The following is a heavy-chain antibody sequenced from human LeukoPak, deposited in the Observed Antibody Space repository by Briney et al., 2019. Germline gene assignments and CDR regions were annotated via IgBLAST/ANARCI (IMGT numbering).Heavy chain of an antibody. CDR1: GYSFASNW. J-gene: IGHJ5*02. Sequence: MRGESLKISCKGSGYSFASNWISWVRQMPGKGLEWMGSIYPADSDTRYSPSFQGQVTISADKSISTAYLQWSSLKASDTAIYYCARNYDILTGYYPFDHWGQGTLVTASS. CDR2: IYPADSDT. CDR3: ARNYDILTGYYPFDH. V-gene: IGHV5-51*01. D-gene: IGHD3-9*01.